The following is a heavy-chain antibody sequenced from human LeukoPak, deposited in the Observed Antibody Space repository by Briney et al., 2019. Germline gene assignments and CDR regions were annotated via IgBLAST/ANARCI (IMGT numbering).Heavy chain of an antibody. CDR3: ARDGSGFYYYYYMDV. CDR1: GFTFTDYS. D-gene: IGHD6-25*01. V-gene: IGHV3-21*01. CDR2: ISTVSTYT. Sequence: GGSLRLSCAASGFTFTDYSMTWVRQAPGKGLEWVASISTVSTYTFYSDPVKGRFIISRDNAKNTLYLQMSSLSAEDTAVYFCARDGSGFYYYYYMDVWGRGTTVTVSS. J-gene: IGHJ6*03.